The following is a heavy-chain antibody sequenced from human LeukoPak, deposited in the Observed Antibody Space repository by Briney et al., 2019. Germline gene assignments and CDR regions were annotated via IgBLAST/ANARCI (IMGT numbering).Heavy chain of an antibody. CDR1: GYTFTSYG. D-gene: IGHD3-3*01. V-gene: IGHV1-18*01. CDR3: ARATAGPFWSGYSTGPFDY. Sequence: ASVKVSCKASGYTFTSYGISWVRQAPGQGLEWMGWISAYNGNTNYAQKLQGRVTMTTDTSTSTAYMELRSLSSDDTAVYYCARATAGPFWSGYSTGPFDYWGQGTLVTVSS. CDR2: ISAYNGNT. J-gene: IGHJ4*02.